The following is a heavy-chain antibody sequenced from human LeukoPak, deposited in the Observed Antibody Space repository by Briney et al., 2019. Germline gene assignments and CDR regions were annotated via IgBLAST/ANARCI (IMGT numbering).Heavy chain of an antibody. D-gene: IGHD1-1*01. CDR3: ARQGPTETFDY. Sequence: SETLSLTCIVSGDSISSSSSYWGWIHQPPGTGLEWIGNFYYTGSTYYNPSLKSRVTISADTSKNQFSMRLRSVTVADTAVYYCARQGPTETFDYWGQGALVTVSS. CDR1: GDSISSSSSY. V-gene: IGHV4-39*01. J-gene: IGHJ4*02. CDR2: FYYTGST.